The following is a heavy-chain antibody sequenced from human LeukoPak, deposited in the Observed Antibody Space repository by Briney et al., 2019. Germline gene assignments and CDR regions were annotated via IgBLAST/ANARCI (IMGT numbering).Heavy chain of an antibody. CDR3: ARVPYSTSFDY. D-gene: IGHD2/OR15-2a*01. J-gene: IGHJ4*02. CDR2: INPNSGDT. CDR1: GYTFTGSY. V-gene: IGHV1-2*02. Sequence: ASVKLSCKTSGYTFTGSYIHWVRQAPGQGLEWMGWINPNSGDTNYAQKFQARVTMTTLTSISTVYMELTSLSSDDTAIYYCARVPYSTSFDYWGLGTLVTVFS.